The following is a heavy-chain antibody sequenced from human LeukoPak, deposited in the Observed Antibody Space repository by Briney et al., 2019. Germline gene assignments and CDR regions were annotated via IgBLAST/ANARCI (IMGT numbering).Heavy chain of an antibody. Sequence: GESLKISCKGSGYIFSSYWIGWVRQMPGKGLEWMGIIYPGDSDTIYSPSFQGQVTISADKSISTAYLQWSSLKASDTAMYHCAFSRARLYYFDYWGQGTLVTVSS. CDR3: AFSRARLYYFDY. CDR2: IYPGDSDT. D-gene: IGHD2/OR15-2a*01. J-gene: IGHJ4*02. CDR1: GYIFSSYW. V-gene: IGHV5-51*01.